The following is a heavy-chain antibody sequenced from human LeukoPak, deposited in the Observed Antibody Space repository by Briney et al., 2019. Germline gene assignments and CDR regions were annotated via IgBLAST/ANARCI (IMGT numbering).Heavy chain of an antibody. CDR1: GGSISSSSYY. D-gene: IGHD3-10*01. J-gene: IGHJ4*02. CDR3: ARGDPWDY. Sequence: KPSETLSLTCTVSGGSISSSSYYWSWIRQPPGKGLEWIGYIYYSGSTNYNPSLKSRVTISVDTSKNQFSLKLSSVTAADTAVYYCARGDPWDYWGQGTLVTVSS. V-gene: IGHV4-61*05. CDR2: IYYSGST.